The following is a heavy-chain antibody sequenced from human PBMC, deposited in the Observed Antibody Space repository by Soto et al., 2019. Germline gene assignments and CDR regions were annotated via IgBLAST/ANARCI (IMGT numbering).Heavy chain of an antibody. CDR2: MFYGGST. CDR3: ATTGMGITLYYYYHGMDV. Sequence: EVQLVESGGGLVQPGGSLRLSCAASGFTVSTHYMTWVRQARGKGLEWVSVMFYGGSTYYADSVKGRFTISRDDSENTLYLQMNSLRAEDTAVYYCATTGMGITLYYYYHGMDVWGQGTTVTVSS. CDR1: GFTVSTHY. J-gene: IGHJ6*02. D-gene: IGHD3-10*01. V-gene: IGHV3-66*01.